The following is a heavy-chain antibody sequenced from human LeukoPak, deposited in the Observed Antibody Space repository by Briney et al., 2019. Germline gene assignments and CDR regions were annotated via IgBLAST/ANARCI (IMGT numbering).Heavy chain of an antibody. CDR2: IYYSGST. CDR3: ASLGYGYFDWSLDY. J-gene: IGHJ4*02. D-gene: IGHD3-9*01. Sequence: SETQSLTCTVSGGSISSYYWSWIRQPPGKGLEWIGYIYYSGSTNYNPSLKSRVTISVDTSKNQFSLKLSSVTAADTAVYYCASLGYGYFDWSLDYWGQGTLVTVSS. V-gene: IGHV4-59*01. CDR1: GGSISSYY.